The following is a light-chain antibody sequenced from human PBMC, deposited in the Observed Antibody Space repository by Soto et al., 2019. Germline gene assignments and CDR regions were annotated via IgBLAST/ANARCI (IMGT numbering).Light chain of an antibody. CDR3: SSYTSSSIDYV. J-gene: IGLJ1*01. V-gene: IGLV2-14*01. Sequence: QSALTQPASVSGSPGQSITISCTGTSSDVGGYNYVSWYQQHPGKAPKLMIYEVSNRPSGVSNRFSGSKSGNTASLTISGLQAEDEADYYCSSYTSSSIDYVFGTGTKVTAL. CDR1: SSDVGGYNY. CDR2: EVS.